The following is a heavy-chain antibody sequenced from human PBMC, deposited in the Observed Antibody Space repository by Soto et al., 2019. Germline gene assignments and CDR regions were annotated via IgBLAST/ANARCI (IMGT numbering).Heavy chain of an antibody. CDR2: ISSSSDNI. Sequence: GGSLRLSCVASGFRFSDHSMTWVRQSPGKGLQWIAYISSSSDNIYYAEPVRGRFTVSRDNAKNALFLEMNSLRDDDTATYYCARLPKGSLVTAWGQGTRVTVSS. V-gene: IGHV3-48*02. D-gene: IGHD2-21*02. CDR1: GFRFSDHS. CDR3: ARLPKGSLVTA. J-gene: IGHJ4*02.